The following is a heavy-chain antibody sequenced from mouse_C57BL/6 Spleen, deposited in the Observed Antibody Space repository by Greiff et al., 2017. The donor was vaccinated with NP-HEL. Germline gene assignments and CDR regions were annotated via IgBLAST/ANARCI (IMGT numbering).Heavy chain of an antibody. CDR3: ASIYYDYDGGFAY. V-gene: IGHV1-80*01. J-gene: IGHJ3*01. D-gene: IGHD2-4*01. CDR1: GYAFSSYW. CDR2: IYPGDGDT. Sequence: QVQLKESGAELVKPGASVKISCKASGYAFSSYWMNWVKQRPGKGLEWIGQIYPGDGDTNYNGKFKGKATLTADKSSSTAYMQLSSLTSEDSAVYFCASIYYDYDGGFAYWGQGTLVTVSA.